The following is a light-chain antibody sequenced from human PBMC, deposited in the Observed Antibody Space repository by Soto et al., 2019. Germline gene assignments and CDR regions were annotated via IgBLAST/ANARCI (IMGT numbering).Light chain of an antibody. CDR3: QQYNSYPRT. J-gene: IGKJ1*01. Sequence: DIQMTQSPSSLSASVGDRVTITCRASQSISSWLAWYQQKPGKAPKLLIFDASSLESEVPSRFSGSGSGTEFTLTISSLQPDDFATYYCQQYNSYPRTFGQGTKVDIX. V-gene: IGKV1-5*01. CDR1: QSISSW. CDR2: DAS.